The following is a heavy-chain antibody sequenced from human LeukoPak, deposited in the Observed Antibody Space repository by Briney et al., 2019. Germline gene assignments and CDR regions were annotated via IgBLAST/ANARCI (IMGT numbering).Heavy chain of an antibody. CDR2: IIPIFGTA. D-gene: IGHD1-14*01. J-gene: IGHJ3*02. V-gene: IGHV1-69*01. CDR1: GGTFISYA. CDR3: ARSSGAGDAFDI. Sequence: GSSVKVSCKASGGTFISYAISWVRQAPGQGLEWMGGIIPIFGTANYAQKFQGRVTITADESTSTAYMELSSLRSEDTAVYYCARSSGAGDAFDIWGQGTMVTVSS.